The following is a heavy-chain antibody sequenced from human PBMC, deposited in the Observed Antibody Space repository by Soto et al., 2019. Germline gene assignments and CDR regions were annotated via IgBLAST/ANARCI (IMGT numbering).Heavy chain of an antibody. V-gene: IGHV1-69*01. CDR1: GGTFSSYA. D-gene: IGHD4-17*01. CDR3: ARALTHYGDYGSGGMDV. CDR2: IIPIFGTA. J-gene: IGHJ6*02. Sequence: QVQLVQSGAEVKKPGSSVKVSCKASGGTFSSYAVSWVRQAPGQGLEWMGGIIPIFGTANYAQKFQGRVTITADESTSTAYMELSSLRSEDTAVYYCARALTHYGDYGSGGMDVWGQGTTVTVSS.